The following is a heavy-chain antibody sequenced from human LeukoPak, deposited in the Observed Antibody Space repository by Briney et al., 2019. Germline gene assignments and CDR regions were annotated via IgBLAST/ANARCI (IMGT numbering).Heavy chain of an antibody. CDR2: IYYSGNT. Sequence: SETLSLTCIVSGGSISTSAYYWGWIRQPPGEGLQWIGSIYYSGNTYYNSPLKSRVTISVDTSKNQFSLKLSSVTAADTAVYYCARLTPDIVVVVAAHIDYWGQGTLVTVSS. D-gene: IGHD2-15*01. CDR1: GGSISTSAYY. J-gene: IGHJ4*02. CDR3: ARLTPDIVVVVAAHIDY. V-gene: IGHV4-39*01.